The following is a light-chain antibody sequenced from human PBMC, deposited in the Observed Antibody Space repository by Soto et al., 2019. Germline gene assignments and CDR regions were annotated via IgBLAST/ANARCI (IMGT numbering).Light chain of an antibody. J-gene: IGLJ3*02. CDR2: TNN. CDR1: TSNIGSKA. V-gene: IGLV1-44*01. CDR3: VVWDDSLKGLV. Sequence: QSVLTQPPSASGTPGQRVSISCSGTTSNIGSKAVSWYQHLPGTAPKLLMSTNNQRPSGVPDRFSGSESGTSASLAISGLQSEDEADYYCVVWDDSLKGLVFGGGTKLTV.